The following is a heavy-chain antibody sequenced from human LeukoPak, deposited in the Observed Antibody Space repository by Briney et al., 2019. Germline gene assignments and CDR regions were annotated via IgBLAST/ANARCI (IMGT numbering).Heavy chain of an antibody. CDR3: ARGFNVATTPFDY. CDR2: IYYSGST. V-gene: IGHV4-59*01. J-gene: IGHJ4*02. D-gene: IGHD5-12*01. CDR1: AGSISSYY. Sequence: SETLPLTCTVSAGSISSYYWSWIRQPPGKGLEWIGYIYYSGSTNYNPSLKSRVTISVDTSKNQFSLKLSSVTAADTAVYYCARGFNVATTPFDYWGQGTLVTVSS.